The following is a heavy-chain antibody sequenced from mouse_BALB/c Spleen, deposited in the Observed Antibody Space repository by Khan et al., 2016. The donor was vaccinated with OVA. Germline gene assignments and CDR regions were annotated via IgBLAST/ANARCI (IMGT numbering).Heavy chain of an antibody. CDR1: GFTFSSFV. V-gene: IGHV5-9-1*01. D-gene: IGHD2-1*01. J-gene: IGHJ3*01. CDR2: ISSSATYT. Sequence: EVELVESGGGLVEPGGSLKLSCAASGFTFSSFVMSWVRQTPAKRLEWVATISSSATYTYYPDSVKGRFTISRDKAKNPLFLQMHTLTTDQTAIYYCTNGNYGWFAYWGQGTLVTVST. CDR3: TNGNYGWFAY.